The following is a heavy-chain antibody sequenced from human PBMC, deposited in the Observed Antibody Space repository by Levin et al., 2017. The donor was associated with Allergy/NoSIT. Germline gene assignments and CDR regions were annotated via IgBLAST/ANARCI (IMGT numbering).Heavy chain of an antibody. J-gene: IGHJ6*03. Sequence: KASETLSLTCAVYGGSFSGYYWTWLRQPPGKGLEWIGEIDHSGSTNYNPSLKSRVSISLDTAKKQFSLKLNSVTAADTAVYFCARGRYDILTDYYFGAPRKYYYYYMDVWGKGTTVTVSS. CDR2: IDHSGST. V-gene: IGHV4-34*01. D-gene: IGHD3-9*01. CDR1: GGSFSGYY. CDR3: ARGRYDILTDYYFGAPRKYYYYYMDV.